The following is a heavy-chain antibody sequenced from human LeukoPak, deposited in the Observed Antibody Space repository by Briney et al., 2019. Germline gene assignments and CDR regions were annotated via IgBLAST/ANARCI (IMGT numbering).Heavy chain of an antibody. J-gene: IGHJ4*02. CDR3: ARGKRYCSSTSCYDIDY. V-gene: IGHV1-8*03. CDR2: MNPNSGNT. D-gene: IGHD2-2*01. Sequence: ASVKVSCKASGYTLTSYDINWVRQATGQGLEWMGWMNPNSGNTGYAQKFQGRVTITRNTSISTAYMELSSLRSEDTAVYYCARGKRYCSSTSCYDIDYWGQGTLVTVSS. CDR1: GYTLTSYD.